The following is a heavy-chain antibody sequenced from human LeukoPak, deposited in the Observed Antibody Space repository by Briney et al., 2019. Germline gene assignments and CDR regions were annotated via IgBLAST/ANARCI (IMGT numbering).Heavy chain of an antibody. V-gene: IGHV4-38-2*02. D-gene: IGHD2-15*01. CDR3: ARAMTVAGHYYYYGMDV. CDR2: IYHSGST. J-gene: IGHJ6*02. CDR1: GYSISSGYH. Sequence: SETLSLTCSVSGYSISSGYHWGWIRQAPGKGLEWIGSIYHSGSTYHNPSLKSRVTISVDTSKNQFSLKLSSVTAADTAVYYCARAMTVAGHYYYYGMDVWGQGTTVTVSS.